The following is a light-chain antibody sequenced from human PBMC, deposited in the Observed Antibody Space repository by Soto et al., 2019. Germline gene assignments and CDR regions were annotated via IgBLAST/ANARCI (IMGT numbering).Light chain of an antibody. CDR2: LGS. CDR1: QSLTHSSGYNY. V-gene: IGKV2-28*01. CDR3: MQPLQTLIT. Sequence: EIVLTQSPLSLSVSPGEPASISCRYSQSLTHSSGYNYLDWYLLKSGQPPQLVIYLGSNRGSGVPDRFSGSGSGTHFTLTISRVETEDAGVYFCMQPLQTLITFGQGTRLEIQ. J-gene: IGKJ5*01.